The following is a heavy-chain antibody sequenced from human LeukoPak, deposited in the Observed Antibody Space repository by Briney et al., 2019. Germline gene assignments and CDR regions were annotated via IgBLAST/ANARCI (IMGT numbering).Heavy chain of an antibody. J-gene: IGHJ3*02. CDR1: GFTLSNYA. Sequence: GGSLRLSCAASGFTLSNYAMNWVRQAPGKGLEWVSSISGSGTNTYYADSVKGRLTISRDTSKNTLYLQMNSLRAEDTAVYYCARASIYGDELGAFDIWGQGTMVTVSS. CDR3: ARASIYGDELGAFDI. V-gene: IGHV3-23*01. CDR2: ISGSGTNT. D-gene: IGHD4-17*01.